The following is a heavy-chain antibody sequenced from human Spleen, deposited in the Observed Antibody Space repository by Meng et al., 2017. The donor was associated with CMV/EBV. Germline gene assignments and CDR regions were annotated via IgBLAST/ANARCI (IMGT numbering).Heavy chain of an antibody. Sequence: SETLSLTCAVYGGSFSGYYWSWNRQPPGKGLEWIGEINHSGSTNYNPSLKSRVTISVDTSKNQFSLKLSSVTAADTAVYYCAGHLRYFDYWGQGTLVTVSS. V-gene: IGHV4-34*01. D-gene: IGHD4-17*01. CDR1: GGSFSGYY. J-gene: IGHJ4*02. CDR2: INHSGST. CDR3: AGHLRYFDY.